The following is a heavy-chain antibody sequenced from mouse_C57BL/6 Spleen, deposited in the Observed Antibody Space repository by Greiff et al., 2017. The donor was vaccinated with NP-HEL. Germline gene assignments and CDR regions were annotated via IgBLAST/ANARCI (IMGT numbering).Heavy chain of an antibody. CDR3: ARHEDAYSSYVGNYFDD. V-gene: IGHV1-62-2*01. D-gene: IGHD1-1*01. CDR1: GYTFTEYT. CDR2: FYPGSGSI. Sequence: QVQLQQSGAELVKPGASVKLSCKASGYTFTEYTIHWVKQRSGQGLEWIGWFYPGSGSIKYNEKFKDKATLTADKSSSTVYMELSRVTSEDSAVYFCARHEDAYSSYVGNYFDDWGKGTTLTVSS. J-gene: IGHJ2*01.